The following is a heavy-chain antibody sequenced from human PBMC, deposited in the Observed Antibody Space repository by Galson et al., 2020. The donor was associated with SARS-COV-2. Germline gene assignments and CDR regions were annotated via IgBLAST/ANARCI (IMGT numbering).Heavy chain of an antibody. V-gene: IGHV1-24*01. CDR2: FDPEDGET. CDR1: GYTLTELS. D-gene: IGHD2-15*01. Sequence: ASVKVSCKVSGYTLTELSMHWVRQAPGTGLEWMGGFDPEDGETIYAQKFQGRVTMTTDTSTDTAYMELSSLRSEDTAVYYCATSPVVVVAATPAYYYYYGMDVWGQGTTVTVSS. J-gene: IGHJ6*02. CDR3: ATSPVVVVAATPAYYYYYGMDV.